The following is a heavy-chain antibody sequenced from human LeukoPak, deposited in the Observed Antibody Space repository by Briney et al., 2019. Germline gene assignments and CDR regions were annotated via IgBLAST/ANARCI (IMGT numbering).Heavy chain of an antibody. V-gene: IGHV4-34*01. CDR2: IYHSGST. D-gene: IGHD2-2*01. Sequence: PSETLSLTCAVYGGSFSGYYWSWIRQPPGKGLEWIGEIYHSGSTNYNPSLKSRVTISVDTSKNQFSLKLSSVTAADTAGYYCARDIVVVPAAISIEINFFYPCGQGTLVTVSS. J-gene: IGHJ5*02. CDR3: ARDIVVVPAAISIEINFFYP. CDR1: GGSFSGYY.